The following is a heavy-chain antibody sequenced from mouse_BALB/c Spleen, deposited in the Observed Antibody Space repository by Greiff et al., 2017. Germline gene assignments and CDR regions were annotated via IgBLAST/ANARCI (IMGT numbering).Heavy chain of an antibody. Sequence: VQLQQSGPELVKPGASVKISCKASGYSFTGYYMHWVKQSHVKSLEWIGRINPYNGATSYNQNFKDKASLTVDKSSSTAYMELHSLTSEDSAVYYCARSRGHKEIDYWGQGTTLTVSS. CDR2: INPYNGAT. CDR3: ARSRGHKEIDY. J-gene: IGHJ2*01. V-gene: IGHV1-31*01. CDR1: GYSFTGYY.